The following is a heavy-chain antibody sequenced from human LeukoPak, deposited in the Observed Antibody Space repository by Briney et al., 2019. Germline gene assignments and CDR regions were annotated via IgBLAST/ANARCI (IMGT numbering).Heavy chain of an antibody. V-gene: IGHV3-23*01. CDR2: ISASGGST. CDR1: AFTFSSYA. J-gene: IGHJ4*02. D-gene: IGHD2-2*01. CDR3: ARVGGHCTSTSCPPPDY. Sequence: GGSLRLSCAASAFTFSSYAMSWVRQAPGKGLECFSGISASGGSTYYAYSVKGRFTISRDNAKSSVFLQMNSLRAEDTAVYYCARVGGHCTSTSCPPPDYWGQGTLVTVSS.